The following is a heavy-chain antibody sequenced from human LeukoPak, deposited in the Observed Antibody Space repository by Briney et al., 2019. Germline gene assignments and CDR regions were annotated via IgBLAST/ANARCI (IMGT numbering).Heavy chain of an antibody. Sequence: SETLSLTCTVSGGSISSSSYYWGWIRQPPGKGLEWIGYIYTSGSTSYNPSLKSRVTISVDTSKNQFSLKLSSVTAADTAVYYCARLRSNYFDYWGQGTLVTVSS. D-gene: IGHD1-26*01. J-gene: IGHJ4*02. CDR2: IYTSGST. CDR3: ARLRSNYFDY. CDR1: GGSISSSSYY. V-gene: IGHV4-61*05.